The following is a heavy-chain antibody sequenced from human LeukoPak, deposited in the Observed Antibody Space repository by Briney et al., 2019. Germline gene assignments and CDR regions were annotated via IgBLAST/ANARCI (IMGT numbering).Heavy chain of an antibody. CDR1: GFTFSSYA. J-gene: IGHJ5*02. CDR2: ISGSGGST. CDR3: AKDRLVAGMGTNWFDP. Sequence: GGSLRLSCAASGFTFSSYAMSWVRQAPGKGLEWVSAISGSGGSTYYADSVKGRFTISRDSSKNTLYLQMNSLRAEDTAVYYCAKDRLVAGMGTNWFDPWGQGTLVTVSS. V-gene: IGHV3-23*01. D-gene: IGHD6-19*01.